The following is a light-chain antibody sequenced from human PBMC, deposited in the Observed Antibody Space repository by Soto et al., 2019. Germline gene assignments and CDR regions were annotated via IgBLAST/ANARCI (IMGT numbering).Light chain of an antibody. V-gene: IGLV2-14*01. CDR2: EVS. Sequence: QSVLTQPASVSGSPGQSITISCTGTSSDLGSSRYVSWYQHHPGNAPKLIISEVSNRPSGVSHRFSGSKSGNMASLTISGLQAEDEAYYYCSSYSRTINDVLFGGGTKVTVL. CDR3: SSYSRTINDVL. CDR1: SSDLGSSRY. J-gene: IGLJ3*02.